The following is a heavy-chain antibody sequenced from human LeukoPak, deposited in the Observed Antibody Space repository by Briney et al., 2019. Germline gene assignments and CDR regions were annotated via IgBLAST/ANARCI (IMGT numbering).Heavy chain of an antibody. CDR3: ARGRTPDIVVVPHFDY. D-gene: IGHD2-2*01. J-gene: IGHJ4*02. CDR2: MNPNSGNT. Sequence: GALVKVSCKASGYTFTSYDINWVRQATGQGLEWMGWMNPNSGNTGYAQKFQGRVTMTRNTSISTAYMELSSLRSEDTAVYYCARGRTPDIVVVPHFDYWGQGALVTVSS. CDR1: GYTFTSYD. V-gene: IGHV1-8*01.